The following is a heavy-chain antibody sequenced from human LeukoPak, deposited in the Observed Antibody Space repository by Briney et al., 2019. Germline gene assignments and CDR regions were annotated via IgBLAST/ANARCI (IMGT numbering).Heavy chain of an antibody. CDR2: IIPILGIA. D-gene: IGHD5-18*01. V-gene: IGHV1-69*04. Sequence: SVKVSFKASGGTFSSYTISWVRQAPGQGLEWMGRIIPILGIANYAQKFQGRVTITADKSTSTAYMELSSLRSEDTAVYYCARDPFGYSYGQRTNYFDYWGQGTLVTVSS. CDR3: ARDPFGYSYGQRTNYFDY. CDR1: GGTFSSYT. J-gene: IGHJ4*02.